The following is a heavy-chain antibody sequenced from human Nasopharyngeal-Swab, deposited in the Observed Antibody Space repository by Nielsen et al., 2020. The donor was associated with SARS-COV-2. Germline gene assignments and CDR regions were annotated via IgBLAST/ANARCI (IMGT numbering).Heavy chain of an antibody. CDR3: ARDLGGGYCTTTNCPGS. CDR1: GLTVSSTY. D-gene: IGHD2-2*01. J-gene: IGHJ1*01. V-gene: IGHV3-53*01. CDR2: TEIGGTT. Sequence: GGSLRLSCAVSGLTVSSTYMSLVRQAPGKGLEWVSVTEIGGTTHYADSVKGRFSISRDSSTNTMYLQMNNVRAEDTAVYYCARDLGGGYCTTTNCPGSWGQGTLVTVSS.